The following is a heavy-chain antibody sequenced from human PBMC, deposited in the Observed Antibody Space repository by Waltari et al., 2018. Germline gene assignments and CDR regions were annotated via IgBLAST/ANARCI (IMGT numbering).Heavy chain of an antibody. D-gene: IGHD3-3*01. Sequence: QVQLQESGPGLVKPSETLSLTCAVSGYSISSGSYWGWIRQPPGKGLEWIGSIYHSGSTYYNPSLKSRVTISVDTSKNQFSLKLSSVTAADTAVYYCARLRTASDYYFDYWGQGTLVTVSS. CDR1: GYSISSGSY. J-gene: IGHJ4*02. V-gene: IGHV4-38-2*01. CDR2: IYHSGST. CDR3: ARLRTASDYYFDY.